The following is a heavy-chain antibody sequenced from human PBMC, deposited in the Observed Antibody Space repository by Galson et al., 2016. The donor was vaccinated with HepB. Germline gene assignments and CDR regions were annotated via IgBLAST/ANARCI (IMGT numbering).Heavy chain of an antibody. J-gene: IGHJ6*02. Sequence: ETLSLTCTVSGGSIRRYYWSWIRQPPGKGLEWIGYVYYGGSTNYNPSLKSRVTISVDTSKNQFSLNLSSVTAADTAVYYCARRRDYGSGSYGYYYFYALDVWGQGTTVIVSS. D-gene: IGHD3-10*01. CDR2: VYYGGST. V-gene: IGHV4-59*01. CDR1: GGSIRRYY. CDR3: ARRRDYGSGSYGYYYFYALDV.